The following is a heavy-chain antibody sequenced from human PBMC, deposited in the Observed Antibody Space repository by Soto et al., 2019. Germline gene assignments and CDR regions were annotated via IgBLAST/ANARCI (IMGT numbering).Heavy chain of an antibody. CDR1: GFTFSSYS. V-gene: IGHV3-21*01. Sequence: GGSLRLSCAASGFTFSSYSMNWVRQAPGKGLEWVSSISSSSSYIYYADSVKGRFTISRDNAKNSLYLQMNSLRAEDTAEYYCAIDCSSTSCYPPWFDPWGQGTLVTVSS. J-gene: IGHJ5*02. D-gene: IGHD2-2*01. CDR3: AIDCSSTSCYPPWFDP. CDR2: ISSSSSYI.